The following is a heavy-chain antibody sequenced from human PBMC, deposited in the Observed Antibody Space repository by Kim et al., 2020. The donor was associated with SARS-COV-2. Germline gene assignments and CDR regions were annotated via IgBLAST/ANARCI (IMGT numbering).Heavy chain of an antibody. CDR1: GYSFTSYW. CDR3: ARHSAITMVRGVIITYNWFDP. V-gene: IGHV5-51*01. CDR2: IYPGDSDT. Sequence: GESLKISCKGSGYSFTSYWIGWVRQMPGKGLEWMGIIYPGDSDTRYSPSFQGQVTISADKSISTAYLQWSSLKASDTAMYYCARHSAITMVRGVIITYNWFDPWGQGTLVTVSS. D-gene: IGHD3-10*01. J-gene: IGHJ5*02.